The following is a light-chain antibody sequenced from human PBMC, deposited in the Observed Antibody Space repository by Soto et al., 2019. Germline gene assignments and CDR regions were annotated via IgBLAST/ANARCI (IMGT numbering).Light chain of an antibody. Sequence: QSALTQPRSVSGSPGQSVAVSCTGTTSDVGGYNYVSWYQQLPDKAPKLMIYEVNKRPSGVPDRFSGSKSGNTASLTVSGLQAEDEADYYCSSYAGSSNVFGTGTKLTVL. CDR1: TSDVGGYNY. CDR3: SSYAGSSNV. V-gene: IGLV2-8*01. CDR2: EVN. J-gene: IGLJ1*01.